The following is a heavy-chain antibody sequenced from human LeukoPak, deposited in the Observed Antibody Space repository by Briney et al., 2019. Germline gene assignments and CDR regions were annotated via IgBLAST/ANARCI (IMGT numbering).Heavy chain of an antibody. D-gene: IGHD4-17*01. CDR3: AKNSRDRYGDPLAFDY. J-gene: IGHJ4*02. Sequence: GGSLRLSCAASGFTVSSNHMSWVRQAPGKGLEWVSVIYSGGSTYYADSVKGRFTISGDNAKNSLYLQMNSLRAEDTAVYYCAKNSRDRYGDPLAFDYWGQGTLVTVSS. V-gene: IGHV3-53*01. CDR2: IYSGGST. CDR1: GFTVSSNH.